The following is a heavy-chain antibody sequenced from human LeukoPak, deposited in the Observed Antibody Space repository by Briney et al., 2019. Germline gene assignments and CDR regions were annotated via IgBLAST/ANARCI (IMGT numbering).Heavy chain of an antibody. D-gene: IGHD5-24*01. Sequence: SGTLSLTCTVTVVSISRVYWSCVGRPPGTGLECIGYIYYTGSNHYNHSLKTRVTISVDKPKTQFLLKLSSANAADTAVYYCASSKRWLHFDYWGQGTLVTVSS. V-gene: IGHV4-59*01. CDR3: ASSKRWLHFDY. CDR2: IYYTGSN. J-gene: IGHJ4*02. CDR1: VVSISRVY.